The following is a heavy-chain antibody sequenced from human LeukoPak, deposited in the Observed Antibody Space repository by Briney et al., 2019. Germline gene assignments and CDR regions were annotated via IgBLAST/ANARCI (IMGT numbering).Heavy chain of an antibody. D-gene: IGHD3-10*01. CDR3: ARDLRGARSYYYYMDV. Sequence: SQTLSLTCALSGDSVSSNSAAWTWIRQSPSRGLEWLGRAYYRSKWYYDYALSVNSRITINPDTSKNQFSLHLKSLTPDDTAVYYCARDLRGARSYYYYMDVWGKGTAVTVSS. CDR2: AYYRSKWYY. CDR1: GDSVSSNSAA. V-gene: IGHV6-1*01. J-gene: IGHJ6*03.